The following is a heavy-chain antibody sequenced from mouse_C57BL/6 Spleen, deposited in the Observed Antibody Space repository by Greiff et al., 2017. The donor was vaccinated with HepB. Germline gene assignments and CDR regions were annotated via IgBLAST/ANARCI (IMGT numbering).Heavy chain of an antibody. J-gene: IGHJ4*01. CDR1: GSPFTSSW. CDR2: IYPGSGST. CDR3: VYGAMDY. Sequence: QVQLQQPGAELVKPGASVKMSCKASGSPFTSSWLTWVKRRPGQGLEWIGDIYPGSGSTTYNEKFKSKATLTVDTSSSTAYMQLSSLTSEDSAVYYCVYGAMDYWGQGTSVTVSS. V-gene: IGHV1-55*01. D-gene: IGHD1-1*01.